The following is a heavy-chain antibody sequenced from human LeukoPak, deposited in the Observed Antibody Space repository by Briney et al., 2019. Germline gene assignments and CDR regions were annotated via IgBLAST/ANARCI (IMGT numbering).Heavy chain of an antibody. CDR3: ARGYTYGSIDY. D-gene: IGHD5-18*01. V-gene: IGHV3-74*01. Sequence: GGSLRLSCAASGFTFSSHWMYWVRQAPGKGLVWVSRIESDGASTTYADSVKGRFTISRDNAKNTLYLQMNSLRAEDTAVYYCARGYTYGSIDYWGQGTLVTVSS. J-gene: IGHJ4*02. CDR1: GFTFSSHW. CDR2: IESDGAST.